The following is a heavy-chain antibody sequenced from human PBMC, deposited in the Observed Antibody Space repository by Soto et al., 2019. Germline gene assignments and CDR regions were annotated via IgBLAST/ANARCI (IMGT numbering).Heavy chain of an antibody. CDR1: GFTFSSYA. V-gene: IGHV3-33*01. CDR3: AGERSESSSCTSAYFDY. J-gene: IGHJ4*02. D-gene: IGHD6-13*01. CDR2: IWYDGSNK. Sequence: GGSLRLSCAASGFTFSSYAMHWVRQAPGEGLEWVAVIWYDGSNKYYADSVKGRFTISRDNSKNTLYLQMNSLRAEDTAVYYCAGERSESSSCTSAYFDYWGQGTLVTVSS.